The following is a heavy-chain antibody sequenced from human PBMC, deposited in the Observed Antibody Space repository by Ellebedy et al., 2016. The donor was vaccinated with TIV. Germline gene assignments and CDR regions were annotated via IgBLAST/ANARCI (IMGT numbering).Heavy chain of an antibody. V-gene: IGHV4-34*01. CDR3: ARTDYGDYGLMDY. J-gene: IGHJ4*02. CDR2: INHSGST. CDR1: GGSFSGYY. D-gene: IGHD4-17*01. Sequence: SETLSLTCAVYGGSFSGYYWSWIRQPPGKGLEWIGEINHSGSTNYNPSLKSRVTISVDTSKNQFSLKLSSVTAADTAVYYCARTDYGDYGLMDYWGQGTLVTVSS.